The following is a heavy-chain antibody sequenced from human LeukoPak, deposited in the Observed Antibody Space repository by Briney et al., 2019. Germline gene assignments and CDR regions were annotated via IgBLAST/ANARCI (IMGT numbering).Heavy chain of an antibody. CDR2: IYYSGST. D-gene: IGHD4-23*01. J-gene: IGHJ4*02. Sequence: NPSETLSLTCTVSGDSISTYYWSWIRQPPGKGLEWIGYIYYSGSTNYNPSLKSRVTMSLDTSTNKFSLKLTSVTAADTAVYYCARGGTVVNGFDYWGQGTLVTVSS. CDR3: ARGGTVVNGFDY. CDR1: GDSISTYY. V-gene: IGHV4-59*01.